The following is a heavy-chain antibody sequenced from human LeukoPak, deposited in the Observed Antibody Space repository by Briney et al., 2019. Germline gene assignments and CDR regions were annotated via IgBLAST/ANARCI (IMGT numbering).Heavy chain of an antibody. D-gene: IGHD2-21*02. J-gene: IGHJ1*01. V-gene: IGHV3-30-3*01. CDR1: GFTLSSYA. CDR2: ISYDGSNK. Sequence: PGRSLRLSCAASGFTLSSYAMHWVRQAPGKGLEWVAVISYDGSNKYYADSVKGRFTISRDNAQNSMYLQMNSLRVEDTAVYYCTSWGDTTAEYFQRWGQGTLVTVSS. CDR3: TSWGDTTAEYFQR.